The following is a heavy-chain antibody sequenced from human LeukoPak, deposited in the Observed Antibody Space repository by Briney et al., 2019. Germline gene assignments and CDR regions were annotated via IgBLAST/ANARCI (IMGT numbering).Heavy chain of an antibody. CDR3: AKHYMGSSYNRGLDY. V-gene: IGHV4-34*01. J-gene: IGHJ4*02. CDR1: GDSVSSYY. D-gene: IGHD3-10*01. Sequence: SETLSLTCTVSGDSVSSYYWSWIRQPPGKGLEWIGEINHSGSTNYNPSLKSRVTISVHTSKNQFSLKLSSVTAADTAIYYCAKHYMGSSYNRGLDYWGQGTLVTVSS. CDR2: INHSGST.